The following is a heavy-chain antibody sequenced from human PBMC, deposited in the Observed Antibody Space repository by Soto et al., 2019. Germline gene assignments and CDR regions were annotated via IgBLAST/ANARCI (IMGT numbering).Heavy chain of an antibody. D-gene: IGHD4-17*01. V-gene: IGHV1-69*13. Sequence: SVKVSCNACGGTFSSYAISWVRQAPGQGLELMGGIIPIFGTANYAQKFQGRVTITADESTSTAYMELSSLRFEETAVYYCARSGDTVSPYNWFHPLGQATLVTVAS. CDR2: IIPIFGTA. CDR1: GGTFSSYA. J-gene: IGHJ5*02. CDR3: ARSGDTVSPYNWFHP.